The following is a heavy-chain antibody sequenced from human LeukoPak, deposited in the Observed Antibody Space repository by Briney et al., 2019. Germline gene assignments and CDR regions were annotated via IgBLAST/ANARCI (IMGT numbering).Heavy chain of an antibody. V-gene: IGHV4-34*01. CDR2: INHSGST. J-gene: IGHJ4*02. CDR3: AMLISGY. CDR1: GGSFSGYY. Sequence: SETLSLTCAVYGGSFSGYYWSWIRQPPGKGLEWIGEINHSGSTNYNPSLKRRVTISVATSKNQFSLKLSSVTAADTAVYYCAMLISGYWGQGTLVTVSS. D-gene: IGHD3-16*01.